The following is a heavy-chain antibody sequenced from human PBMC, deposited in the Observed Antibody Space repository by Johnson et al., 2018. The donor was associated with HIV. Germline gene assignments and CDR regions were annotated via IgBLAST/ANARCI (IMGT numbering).Heavy chain of an antibody. CDR2: IRSKTYGGTT. V-gene: IGHV3-49*04. CDR3: RSHGTTDDAFDF. CDR1: GFTFGNYA. Sequence: VQLVESGGGLVQPGRSLRLSCKTSGFTFGNYAINCVRQAPGKGLEWIGFIRSKTYGGTTKYAASVTGRFTISRDDSKSIAYLQMNSLKIEDTAMYYCRSHGTTDDAFDFWGQGTMVTVSS. J-gene: IGHJ3*01. D-gene: IGHD1-7*01.